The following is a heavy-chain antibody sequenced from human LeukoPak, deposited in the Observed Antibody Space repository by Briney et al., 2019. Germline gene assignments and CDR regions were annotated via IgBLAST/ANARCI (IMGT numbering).Heavy chain of an antibody. CDR2: IYYSGST. CDR1: GGSISSGDYY. V-gene: IGHV4-30-4*01. J-gene: IGHJ4*02. Sequence: SETLSLTCTVSGGSISSGDYYWRWIRQPPGTGLEWIGYIYYSGSTYYNPSLKSRVTISVDTSKNQFSLKLSSVTAADTAVYYCARLYYYDSSGYTALYYFDYWGQGTLVTVSS. CDR3: ARLYYYDSSGYTALYYFDY. D-gene: IGHD3-22*01.